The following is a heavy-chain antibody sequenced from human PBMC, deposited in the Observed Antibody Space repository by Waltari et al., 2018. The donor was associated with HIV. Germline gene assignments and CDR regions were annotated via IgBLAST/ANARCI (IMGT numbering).Heavy chain of an antibody. CDR2: IYSGGNT. CDR1: GFTASSNY. CDR3: ARDLGSSSWYNYYYGMDV. D-gene: IGHD6-13*01. J-gene: IGHJ6*02. V-gene: IGHV3-53*01. Sequence: EVQLVQSGGGLIQPGGSWRLSCAASGFTASSNYMSWVRQAPGKGLVWVSFIYSGGNTYYADSVTVRFTISRDNSKNTLYLQWNSLRAEDSAVYYCARDLGSSSWYNYYYGMDVWGQGTTVTVSS.